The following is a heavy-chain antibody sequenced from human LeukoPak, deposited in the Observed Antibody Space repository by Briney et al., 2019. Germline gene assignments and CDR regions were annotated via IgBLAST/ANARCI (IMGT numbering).Heavy chain of an antibody. J-gene: IGHJ6*04. CDR3: ASDSNGSPRGMDV. D-gene: IGHD3-10*01. Sequence: GASVKVSCKASGYTFTSYGLRWGRQAPGQGLEWMGWISAYNGNTNYAQKLQGRVTMTTDTSTSTAYMELRSLRSDDTAVYYCASDSNGSPRGMDVWGKGTTVTVSS. V-gene: IGHV1-18*04. CDR2: ISAYNGNT. CDR1: GYTFTSYG.